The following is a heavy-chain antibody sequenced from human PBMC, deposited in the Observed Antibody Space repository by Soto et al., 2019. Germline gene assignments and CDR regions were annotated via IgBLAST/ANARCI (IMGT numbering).Heavy chain of an antibody. J-gene: IGHJ5*02. CDR2: IIPIFGTA. D-gene: IGHD1-26*01. CDR3: ARGWEPRGWFDP. V-gene: IGHV1-69*06. CDR1: GGTFSSYA. Sequence: SVKVSCKASGGTFSSYAISWVLQAPGQGLEWMGWIIPIFGTANYAQKFQGRVTITADKSTSTAYMELSSLRSEDTAVYYCARGWEPRGWFDPWGQGTLVTVSS.